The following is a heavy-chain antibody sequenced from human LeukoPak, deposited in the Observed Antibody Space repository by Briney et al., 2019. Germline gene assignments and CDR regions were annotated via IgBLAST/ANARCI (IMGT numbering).Heavy chain of an antibody. CDR1: GFNFEDYT. CDR2: INWDGGST. CDR3: TKGSNTWPSLFDY. V-gene: IGHV3-43*01. Sequence: PGGSLRLSCAASGFNFEDYTMHWVRQTPGKGREWVSLINWDGGSTYYADSVKGRFAISRDNNKNSLYLQMTSLRTEDTALYYCTKGSNTWPSLFDYWGQGTLVTVSS. J-gene: IGHJ4*02. D-gene: IGHD2-2*02.